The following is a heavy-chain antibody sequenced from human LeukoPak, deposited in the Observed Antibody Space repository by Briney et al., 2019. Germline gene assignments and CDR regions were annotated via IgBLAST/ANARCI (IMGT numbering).Heavy chain of an antibody. CDR1: GGSFSGYY. J-gene: IGHJ4*02. D-gene: IGHD5-24*01. Sequence: SETLSLTCAVYGGSFSGYYWSWIRQPPGKGLEWIGEINHSGSTNYNPSLKSRVTISVDTSKNQFSLKLTSVTAADTAVYYCASVRSGRYYFDYWGQGTLVTVSS. CDR2: INHSGST. V-gene: IGHV4-34*01. CDR3: ASVRSGRYYFDY.